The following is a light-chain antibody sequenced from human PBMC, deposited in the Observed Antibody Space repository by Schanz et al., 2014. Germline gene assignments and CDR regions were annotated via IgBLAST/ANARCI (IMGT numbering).Light chain of an antibody. Sequence: EIVMTQSPGTLSVSPGERVTLSCRASQSVSSNLAWYQKKPGQAPRLLIYDASTRATGISARFSGSGSGTDFALTISRLEPEDFAVYYCQQYGSALPYGFGQGTKVEIK. CDR3: QQYGSALPYG. V-gene: IGKV3-20*01. CDR1: QSVSSN. CDR2: DAS. J-gene: IGKJ2*03.